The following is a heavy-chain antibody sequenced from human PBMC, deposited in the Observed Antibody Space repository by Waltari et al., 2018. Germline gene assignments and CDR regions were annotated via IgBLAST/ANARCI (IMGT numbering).Heavy chain of an antibody. D-gene: IGHD3-22*01. Sequence: QVQLVQSGAEVKKPGASVKVSCKASGYTFTSYAMHWVRQAPGQRLEWMGWINAGNGNTKYSQKFQGRVTITRDTSASTAYMELSSLRSEDTAVYYCARGRPLHYDSSGFGGADIWGQGTMVTVSS. CDR3: ARGRPLHYDSSGFGGADI. CDR1: GYTFTSYA. V-gene: IGHV1-3*01. CDR2: INAGNGNT. J-gene: IGHJ3*02.